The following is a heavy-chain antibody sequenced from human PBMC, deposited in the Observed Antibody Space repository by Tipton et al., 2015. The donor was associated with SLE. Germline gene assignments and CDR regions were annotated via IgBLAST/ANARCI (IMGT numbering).Heavy chain of an antibody. Sequence: SLRVSCAASGFTFSSYWMSWVRQAPGKGLEWVANIKQDGSNKYYADSVKGRFTISRDNSKNTLYLQMNSLRAEDTAVYYCARDRTGAADYWGQGTLVTVSS. CDR2: IKQDGSNK. D-gene: IGHD1-26*01. V-gene: IGHV3-7*01. CDR1: GFTFSSYW. J-gene: IGHJ4*02. CDR3: ARDRTGAADY.